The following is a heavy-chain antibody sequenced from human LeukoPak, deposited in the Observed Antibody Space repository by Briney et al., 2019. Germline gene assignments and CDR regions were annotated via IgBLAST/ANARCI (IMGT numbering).Heavy chain of an antibody. V-gene: IGHV1-8*01. CDR1: GYSFTSYD. CDR3: ARPRFGDTAMNAFDI. D-gene: IGHD5-18*01. Sequence: WASVKVSCKASGYSFTSYDIHWVRQATGQGPEWMGWMNPNSGDTGYAQKFQGRVTMTRNTSISTAYMELSSLRSEDTAVYYCARPRFGDTAMNAFDIWGQGTLVTVSS. CDR2: MNPNSGDT. J-gene: IGHJ3*02.